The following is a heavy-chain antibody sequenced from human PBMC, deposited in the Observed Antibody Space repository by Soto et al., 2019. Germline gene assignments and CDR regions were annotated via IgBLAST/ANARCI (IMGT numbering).Heavy chain of an antibody. CDR2: ISGSGGST. CDR1: GFTFSSYA. Sequence: EVQLLESGGGLVQPGGSLRLSCAASGFTFSSYAMSWVRQAPGKGLEWVSAISGSGGSTYYADSVKGRFTISRDNPKKALYPQMNRGRAEDTAVYYCGKARGGGGYYDSSVFLNYWAQGPLVTASS. CDR3: GKARGGGGYYDSSVFLNY. V-gene: IGHV3-23*01. J-gene: IGHJ4*02. D-gene: IGHD3-22*01.